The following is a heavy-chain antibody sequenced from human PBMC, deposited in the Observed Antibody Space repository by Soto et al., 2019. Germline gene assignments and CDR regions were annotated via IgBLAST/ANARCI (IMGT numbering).Heavy chain of an antibody. J-gene: IGHJ5*02. CDR1: GYTFTSYG. Sequence: GASVKVSCKASGYTFTSYGISWVRQAPGQGLEWMGWISAYNGNTNYAQKLQGRATMTTDTSTSTAYMELRSLRSDDTAVYYCAYSSSWYFGGYNWFDPWGQGTLVTVSS. CDR2: ISAYNGNT. CDR3: AYSSSWYFGGYNWFDP. D-gene: IGHD6-13*01. V-gene: IGHV1-18*01.